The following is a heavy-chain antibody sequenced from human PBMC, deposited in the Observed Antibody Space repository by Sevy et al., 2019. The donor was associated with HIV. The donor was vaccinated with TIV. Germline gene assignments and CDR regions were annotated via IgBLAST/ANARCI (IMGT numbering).Heavy chain of an antibody. V-gene: IGHV3-30*18. CDR1: GFAFRKFG. D-gene: IGHD3-16*01. CDR3: AKVGGGTSWDFNYLEY. Sequence: GGSLRLSCVGSGFAFRKFGMHWVRQAPGKGLEWLSAVSDDGRNTDYSDFLKGRFTISRDNSKNTLYLDINSLRVEDTAVYFCAKVGGGTSWDFNYLEYWGRGTLVTVSS. J-gene: IGHJ4*02. CDR2: VSDDGRNT.